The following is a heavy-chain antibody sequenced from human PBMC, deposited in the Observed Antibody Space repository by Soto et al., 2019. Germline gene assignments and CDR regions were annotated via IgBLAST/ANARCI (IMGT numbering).Heavy chain of an antibody. D-gene: IGHD3-3*01. CDR2: INHSGST. Sequence: PSETLSLTCAVYGGSFSGYYWSWIRQPPGKGLEWIGEINHSGSTNYNPSLKSRVTISVDTSKNQFSLKLSSVTAADTAVYYCARGLAYYDFWSSRLYYYYMDVWGKGTTVTVSS. CDR3: ARGLAYYDFWSSRLYYYYMDV. CDR1: GGSFSGYY. V-gene: IGHV4-34*01. J-gene: IGHJ6*03.